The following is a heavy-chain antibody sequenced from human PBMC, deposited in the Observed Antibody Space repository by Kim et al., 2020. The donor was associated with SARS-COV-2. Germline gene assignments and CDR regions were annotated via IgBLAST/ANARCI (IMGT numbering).Heavy chain of an antibody. CDR3: ALDYGATFGYFDY. CDR1: GYTFTGHH. CDR2: IHPNTGDA. D-gene: IGHD4-17*01. V-gene: IGHV1-2*06. J-gene: IGHJ4*01. Sequence: ASVKVSCKGSGYTFTGHHMHWVRQAPGQGLEWMGRIHPNTGDANYAQKFQGRVTMTRDTSLSTVYMEVSRLTSDDTAMYYCALDYGATFGYFDYWGQGTL.